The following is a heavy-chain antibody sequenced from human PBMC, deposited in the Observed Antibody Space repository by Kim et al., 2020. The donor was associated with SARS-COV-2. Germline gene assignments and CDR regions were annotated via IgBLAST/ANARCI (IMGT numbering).Heavy chain of an antibody. V-gene: IGHV4-59*01. D-gene: IGHD2-2*01. CDR2: TYYSGST. CDR1: GGSISSYS. CDR3: ARDRIGDCSSTSCSLHFDY. Sequence: SETLSLTCTVSGGSISSYSWSWIRQPPGTGLECIGYTYYSGSTNYNPSLKSRVTISVDTSKNQFSLKLSSVTAADTAVYYCARDRIGDCSSTSCSLHFDYWGQGTLVTVSS. J-gene: IGHJ4*02.